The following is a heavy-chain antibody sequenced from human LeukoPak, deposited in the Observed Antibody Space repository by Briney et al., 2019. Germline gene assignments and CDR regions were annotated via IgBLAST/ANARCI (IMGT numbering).Heavy chain of an antibody. CDR2: IKSRTYGGTT. V-gene: IGHV3-49*04. J-gene: IGHJ4*02. D-gene: IGHD4-17*01. CDR3: ARDRDHGLDY. CDR1: GFTFGDYG. Sequence: PGGSLRLSCTASGFTFGDYGVHGVRQAPGKGLEWIGFIKSRTYGGTTEYAASVKGRFTISRDDSKSIAYLQMNSLKTEDTAVYFCARDRDHGLDYWGQGTLVTVSS.